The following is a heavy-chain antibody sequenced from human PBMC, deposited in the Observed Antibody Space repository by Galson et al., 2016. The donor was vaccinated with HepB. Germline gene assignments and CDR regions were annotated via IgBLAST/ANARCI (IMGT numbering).Heavy chain of an antibody. CDR2: ISYDGSNK. J-gene: IGHJ6*02. Sequence: SLRLSCAASGFTFSSYGMHWVRQAPGKGLEWVAVISYDGSNKYYRDSVKGRFTISRDNSKNTLYLQMNSLRAEDTAVYYCAKNQYGDSVYGMDVWGQGTTVTVSS. CDR1: GFTFSSYG. V-gene: IGHV3-30*18. D-gene: IGHD4-17*01. CDR3: AKNQYGDSVYGMDV.